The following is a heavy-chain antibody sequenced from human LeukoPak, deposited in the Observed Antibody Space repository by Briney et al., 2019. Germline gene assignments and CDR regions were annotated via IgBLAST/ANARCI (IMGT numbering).Heavy chain of an antibody. V-gene: IGHV3-23*01. J-gene: IGHJ4*02. CDR1: GFTFNTYA. Sequence: PGGSLRLSCAGSGFTFNTYAMSWVRQAPGKGLEWVSGITGTGGNTYYADSVKGRFTISRVNSENTLYLQMNSLRAEDTAVYYCAKDRTGYGYFDYWGQGSLVTVSS. D-gene: IGHD2-15*01. CDR2: ITGTGGNT. CDR3: AKDRTGYGYFDY.